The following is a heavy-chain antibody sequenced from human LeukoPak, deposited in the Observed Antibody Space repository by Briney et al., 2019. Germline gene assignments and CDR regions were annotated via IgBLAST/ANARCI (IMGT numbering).Heavy chain of an antibody. V-gene: IGHV3-66*03. D-gene: IGHD5-18*01. Sequence: PGGSLRLSCTVSGFTVSSNSMSWVRQAPGKGLEWVSFIYSDNTHYSDSVKGRFTISRDNSKNTLYLQMNSLRAEDTAVYYCAKGIRAISQLWLYWGQGTLVTVSS. CDR1: GFTVSSNS. CDR3: AKGIRAISQLWLY. CDR2: IYSDNT. J-gene: IGHJ4*02.